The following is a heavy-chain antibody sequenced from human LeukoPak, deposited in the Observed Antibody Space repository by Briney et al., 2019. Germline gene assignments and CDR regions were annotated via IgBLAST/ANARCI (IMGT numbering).Heavy chain of an antibody. CDR1: GYTFTGYY. Sequence: GASVKVSCKASGYTFTGYYMHWVRQAPGQGLEWMGWINPNSGGTNYAQKFQGRVTMTRDTPISTAYMELSRLRSDDTAVYYCARVIGLGYCSSTSCYPADYYFDYWGQGTLVTVSS. V-gene: IGHV1-2*02. CDR3: ARVIGLGYCSSTSCYPADYYFDY. CDR2: INPNSGGT. J-gene: IGHJ4*02. D-gene: IGHD2-2*01.